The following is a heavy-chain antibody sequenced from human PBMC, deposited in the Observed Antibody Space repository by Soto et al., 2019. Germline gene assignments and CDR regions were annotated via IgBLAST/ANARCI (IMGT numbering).Heavy chain of an antibody. D-gene: IGHD2-2*01. Sequence: GGSLRLSCAASGFTFSSYWMSWVRQAPGKGLEWVANIKQDGSEKYYVDSVKGRFTISRDNAKNSLYLQMNSLRAEDTAVYYCARTCSSTSCYSYYFDYWGQGTLVTVSS. CDR1: GFTFSSYW. V-gene: IGHV3-7*01. J-gene: IGHJ4*02. CDR2: IKQDGSEK. CDR3: ARTCSSTSCYSYYFDY.